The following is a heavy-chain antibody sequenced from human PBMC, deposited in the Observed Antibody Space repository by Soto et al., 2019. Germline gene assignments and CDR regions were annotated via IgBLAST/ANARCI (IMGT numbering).Heavy chain of an antibody. J-gene: IGHJ3*02. V-gene: IGHV3-23*01. D-gene: IGHD5-18*01. CDR1: GFTLSSHA. Sequence: GGALKLSCAASGFTLSSHAMSWVSQAPGKGLEWVSAISGSGGSTYYADSVKGRFTISRDNSKNTLYLQMNSLRAEDTAVYYCAKDPISGYSYGFSLSFDIWGQGTMVTVAS. CDR2: ISGSGGST. CDR3: AKDPISGYSYGFSLSFDI.